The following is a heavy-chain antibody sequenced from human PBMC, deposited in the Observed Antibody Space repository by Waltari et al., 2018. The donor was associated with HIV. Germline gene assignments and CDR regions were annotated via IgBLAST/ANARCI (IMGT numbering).Heavy chain of an antibody. Sequence: VQLLQSGGGLVQPGGSLRLSCVGSGFSFYKYGMNWVRQAPGKGLEWVSVITEGGGTTDYTDSVKGRFIISRDNPKNTVYLQMNSLRAEDTAVYYCAKDVSGWSPQKYYFDLWGRGTLVTVSS. CDR1: GFSFYKYG. CDR3: AKDVSGWSPQKYYFDL. CDR2: ITEGGGTT. V-gene: IGHV3-23*01. J-gene: IGHJ2*01. D-gene: IGHD2-15*01.